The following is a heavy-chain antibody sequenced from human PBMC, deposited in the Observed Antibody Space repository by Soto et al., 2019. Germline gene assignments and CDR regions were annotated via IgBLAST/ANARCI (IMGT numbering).Heavy chain of an antibody. J-gene: IGHJ4*02. Sequence: SETLSLTCAVYGGSFSGYYWSWIRQPPGKGLEWIGEINHSGSTNYNPSLKSRVTISLDTSKNQFSLKLSSVTAADTAVYYCASAPGGSGSYYRYWGQGTLVTVSS. CDR2: INHSGST. D-gene: IGHD3-10*01. CDR1: GGSFSGYY. V-gene: IGHV4-34*01. CDR3: ASAPGGSGSYYRY.